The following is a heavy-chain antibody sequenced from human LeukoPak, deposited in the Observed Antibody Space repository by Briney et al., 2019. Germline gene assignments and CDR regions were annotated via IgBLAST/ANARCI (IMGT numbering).Heavy chain of an antibody. J-gene: IGHJ3*01. Sequence: GESLRLSCRASGFIFSSYALNWVRRAPGQGLEWVSSISSSSSGDIYYTDSVKGRFTISRDNARKSLYLQMNSLRVEDTAVYYCVRDYGGSSGAFDLWGQGTMVTVSS. CDR1: GFIFSSYA. CDR3: VRDYGGSSGAFDL. D-gene: IGHD4-23*01. V-gene: IGHV3-21*01. CDR2: ISSSSSGDI.